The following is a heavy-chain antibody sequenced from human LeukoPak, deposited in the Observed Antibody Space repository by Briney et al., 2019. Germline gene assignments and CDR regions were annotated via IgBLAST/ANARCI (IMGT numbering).Heavy chain of an antibody. V-gene: IGHV3-23*01. CDR3: TTRSPARYCSDGACYSSADY. Sequence: GGSLRLSCAASGFIFSRHGKSWVRQAPGKGLEWVSGLSGSGGSTYYADSVKGRFTISRDNSKNTLYLQMNSLNTEDTAMYYCTTRSPARYCSDGACYSSADYWGQGTLVTVSS. CDR2: LSGSGGST. J-gene: IGHJ4*02. CDR1: GFIFSRHG. D-gene: IGHD2-15*01.